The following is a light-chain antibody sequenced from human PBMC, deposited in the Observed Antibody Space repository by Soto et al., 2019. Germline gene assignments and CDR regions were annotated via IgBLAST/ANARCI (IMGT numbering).Light chain of an antibody. CDR2: EVT. V-gene: IGLV2-14*01. CDR1: FSDVGGYDY. CDR3: SSHTSGSTRV. Sequence: ALTQPASVSGSPGQSIAISCTGTFSDVGGYDYVSWYQQHPDEAPKLMIYEVTKRPSGVSNRFSGSKSGNTASLTISGLQPEDEADYYCSSHTSGSTRVFGSGTKVTVL. J-gene: IGLJ1*01.